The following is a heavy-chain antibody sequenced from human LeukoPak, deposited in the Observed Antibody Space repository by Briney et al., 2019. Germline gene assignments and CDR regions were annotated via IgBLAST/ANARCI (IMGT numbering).Heavy chain of an antibody. CDR3: ARVRGTGWYYFDH. J-gene: IGHJ4*02. V-gene: IGHV1-2*02. CDR1: GYSFTGYY. D-gene: IGHD2-15*01. CDR2: INPNSGGT. Sequence: ASVKVSCKASGYSFTGYYMHWVRQAPGQGLEWMGWINPNSGGTNYAQNFQGRVTMTRDTSISTAYMELSSLRSDDTAVYYCARVRGTGWYYFDHWGQGTLVTVSP.